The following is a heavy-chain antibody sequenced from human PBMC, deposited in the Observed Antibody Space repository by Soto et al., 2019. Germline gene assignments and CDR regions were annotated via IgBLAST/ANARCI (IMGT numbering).Heavy chain of an antibody. J-gene: IGHJ4*02. CDR3: ARGHEDIVVVPAAYNDY. D-gene: IGHD2-2*01. Sequence: ASVKVSCKASGYTFTSYGISWVRQAPGQGLEWMGWISAYNGNTNYAQKLQGRVTMTTDTSTSTAYMELRSLRSDDTAVYYCARGHEDIVVVPAAYNDYWGQGTLVTVSS. CDR1: GYTFTSYG. V-gene: IGHV1-18*01. CDR2: ISAYNGNT.